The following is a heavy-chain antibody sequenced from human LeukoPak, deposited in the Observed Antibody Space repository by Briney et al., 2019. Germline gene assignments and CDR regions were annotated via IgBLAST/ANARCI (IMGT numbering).Heavy chain of an antibody. CDR1: GFAFGAYW. CDR2: IKPDGSEG. CDR3: ARGSVVAANLDI. V-gene: IGHV3-7*04. D-gene: IGHD2-2*01. J-gene: IGHJ4*02. Sequence: GGSLRLSCAASGFAFGAYWMSWVRQAPGKEPEWVANIKPDGSEGSSVDSVKGRFTISRDNARNSLYLQMNSLRSEDTAVYYCARGSVVAANLDIWGQGTLVTVSS.